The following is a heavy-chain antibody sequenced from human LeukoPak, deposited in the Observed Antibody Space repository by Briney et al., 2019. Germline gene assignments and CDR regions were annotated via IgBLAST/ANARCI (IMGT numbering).Heavy chain of an antibody. CDR1: GFIFCSYA. D-gene: IGHD4-17*01. V-gene: IGHV3-30*04. J-gene: IGHJ3*02. Sequence: GGSLRLSCAASGFIFCSYAMHWVPQAPGKGLEWVAVISYDGSNNYYAASVKGRFTISRDNSKNTLYLQMNSLRAEDTAVYYCAKTFGEDQRLRPVASAFDIWGQGTMVTVSS. CDR3: AKTFGEDQRLRPVASAFDI. CDR2: ISYDGSNN.